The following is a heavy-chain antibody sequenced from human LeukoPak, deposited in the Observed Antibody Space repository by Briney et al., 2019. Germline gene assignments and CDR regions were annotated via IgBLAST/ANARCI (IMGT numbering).Heavy chain of an antibody. V-gene: IGHV4-34*01. J-gene: IGHJ4*02. CDR1: GGSFSGFR. CDR3: ARRGWELPTY. CDR2: INHSGGT. D-gene: IGHD1-26*01. Sequence: SSETLSLTCAVSGGSFSGFRWHWIRQPPGKGPEWIGEINHSGGTTYNPSLKSRVTISVDTSKIQFSLNLTSVTAADTAVYYCARRGWELPTYWGQGTLVTVSS.